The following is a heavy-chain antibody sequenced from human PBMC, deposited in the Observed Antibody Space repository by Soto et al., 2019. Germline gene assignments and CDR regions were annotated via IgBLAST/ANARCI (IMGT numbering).Heavy chain of an antibody. V-gene: IGHV4-59*01. Sequence: SETLSLTCTVSGGSISCYYWSWIRQPPGKGLEWIGYIYYSGTTNCNPSLSSRVTMSVDTSKNQFSLKLSSVTAADTAVYYCARAWGRGGRGPLHVFDIWGQGKMVTVSS. CDR2: IYYSGTT. J-gene: IGHJ3*02. CDR1: GGSISCYY. CDR3: ARAWGRGGRGPLHVFDI. D-gene: IGHD3-16*01.